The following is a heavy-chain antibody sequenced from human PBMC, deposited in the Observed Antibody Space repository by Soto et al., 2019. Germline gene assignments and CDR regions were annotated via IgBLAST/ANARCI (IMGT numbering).Heavy chain of an antibody. CDR2: IYYSGST. CDR1: GGSISSGGYY. D-gene: IGHD2-2*01. V-gene: IGHV4-31*03. J-gene: IGHJ6*02. CDR3: ARDLIVVVPAAMSDYYYYGMDV. Sequence: QVQLQESGPGLVKPSQTLSLTCTVSGGSISSGGYYWSWIRQHPGKGLEWIGYIYYSGSTYYNPSLKSRVTTSVDTSKNQFSLKLSSVTAADTAVYYCARDLIVVVPAAMSDYYYYGMDVWGQGTTVTVSS.